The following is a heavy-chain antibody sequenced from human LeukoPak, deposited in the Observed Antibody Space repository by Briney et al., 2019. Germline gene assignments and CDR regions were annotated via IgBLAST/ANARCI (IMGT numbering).Heavy chain of an antibody. CDR1: GGTFSSYA. Sequence: SVKVSCKASGGTFSSYAISWVRQAPGQGLEWMGRIIPIFGTANYAQKFQGRVAITTDESTSTAYMELSSLRSEDTAVYYCASGATINYYYYYMDVWGKGTTVTVSS. V-gene: IGHV1-69*05. J-gene: IGHJ6*03. CDR2: IIPIFGTA. CDR3: ASGATINYYYYYMDV. D-gene: IGHD5-12*01.